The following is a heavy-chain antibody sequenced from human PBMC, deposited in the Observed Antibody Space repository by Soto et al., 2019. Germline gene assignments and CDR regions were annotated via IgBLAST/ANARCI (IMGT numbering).Heavy chain of an antibody. Sequence: GGSLRLSCAASEFTFDKYYMTWVRQAPGKGPEWVANIKPDGSEQYYVDSVKGRFTISRDNANNSLYLQMNSLRAEDTAVYFCARGNWNYYYGFDVWGQGTTVTVS. CDR1: EFTFDKYY. V-gene: IGHV3-7*01. J-gene: IGHJ6*02. CDR3: ARGNWNYYYGFDV. CDR2: IKPDGSEQ. D-gene: IGHD1-20*01.